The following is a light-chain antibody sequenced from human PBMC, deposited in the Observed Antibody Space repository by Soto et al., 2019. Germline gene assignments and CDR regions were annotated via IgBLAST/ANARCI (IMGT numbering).Light chain of an antibody. CDR1: QGISHF. Sequence: DIQMTQSPSSLSASVGDRVTITCRASQGISHFLAWYQQKPGKVPKLLIYAASILQSGVPPRFSGSGSGTDFTLTISSLQPEDAATYYCQKYNTVPRTFGQGTKVEI. CDR2: AAS. V-gene: IGKV1-27*01. J-gene: IGKJ1*01. CDR3: QKYNTVPRT.